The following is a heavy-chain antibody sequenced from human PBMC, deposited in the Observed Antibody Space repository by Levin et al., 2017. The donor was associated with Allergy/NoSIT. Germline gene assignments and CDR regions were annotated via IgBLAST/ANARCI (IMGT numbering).Heavy chain of an antibody. CDR1: GFTFEIYG. V-gene: IGHV3-48*04. D-gene: IGHD5-12*01. Sequence: PGGSLILSCSVSGFTFEIYGMNWVRQAPGKRLEWVSHISASGSPTYYADPVRGRFAISRDNAKQSLYLQMTSLRVEDTAVYYCARGLFDFWGQGALVTVSS. J-gene: IGHJ4*02. CDR2: ISASGSPT. CDR3: ARGLFDF.